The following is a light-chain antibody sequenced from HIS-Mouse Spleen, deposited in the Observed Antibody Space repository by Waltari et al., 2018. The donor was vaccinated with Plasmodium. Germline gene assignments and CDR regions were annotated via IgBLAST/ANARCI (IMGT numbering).Light chain of an antibody. CDR2: EGS. CDR1: SSDVGSYNL. J-gene: IGLJ1*01. V-gene: IGLV2-23*01. CDR3: CSYAGSSTYV. Sequence: QSALTQPASVSGSPGQSITISCPRTSSDVGSYNLVSWYQHHPGKAPNLMIYEGSKRPSGVSNRFSGSKSGNTASLTISGLQAEDEADYYCCSYAGSSTYVFGTGTKVTVL.